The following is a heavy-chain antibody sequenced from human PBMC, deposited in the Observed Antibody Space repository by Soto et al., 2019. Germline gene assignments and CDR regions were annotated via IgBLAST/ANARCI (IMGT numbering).Heavy chain of an antibody. CDR2: INPSGGST. Sequence: ASVKVSCKASGYTFTRYYMHWVRQAPGQGLEWMGIINPSGGSTSYAQKFQGRVTMTRDTSTSTVYMELSSLRSEDTAVYYCAATEYSSSYGNYYYYMDVWGKGTTVTVSS. CDR3: AATEYSSSYGNYYYYMDV. CDR1: GYTFTRYY. V-gene: IGHV1-46*01. D-gene: IGHD6-6*01. J-gene: IGHJ6*03.